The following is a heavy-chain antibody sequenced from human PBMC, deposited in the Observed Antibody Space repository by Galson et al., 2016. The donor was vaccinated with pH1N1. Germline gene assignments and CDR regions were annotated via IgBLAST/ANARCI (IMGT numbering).Heavy chain of an antibody. CDR2: IHLGGSHI. CDR3: ARQNDYGDYRGDALDI. Sequence: IIHLGGSHIRYSPSFQGQVTISADKSINIVSLQWSSLKASDTAMYYCARQNDYGDYRGDALDIWGQGTMVTVSS. J-gene: IGHJ3*02. D-gene: IGHD4-17*01. V-gene: IGHV5-51*01.